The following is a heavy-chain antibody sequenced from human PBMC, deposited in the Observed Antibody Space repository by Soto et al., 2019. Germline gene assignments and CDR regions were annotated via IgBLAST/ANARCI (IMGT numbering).Heavy chain of an antibody. V-gene: IGHV1-18*01. Sequence: ASVKVSCKASGYTFTSYGISWVRQAPGQGLEWMGWISAYNGNTNYAQKLQGRVTMTTDTSTSTAYMELRSLRSDDTAVYYCARAPRYCTGGSCDNWYLYLCGRRSMLTASS. CDR3: ARAPRYCTGGSCDNWYLYL. J-gene: IGHJ2*01. CDR2: ISAYNGNT. D-gene: IGHD2-15*01. CDR1: GYTFTSYG.